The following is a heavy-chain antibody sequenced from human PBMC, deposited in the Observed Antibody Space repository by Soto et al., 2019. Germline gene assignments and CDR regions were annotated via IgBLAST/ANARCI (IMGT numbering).Heavy chain of an antibody. D-gene: IGHD6-6*01. CDR3: VKDQSSIAARPVGGDY. CDR1: GFTFSSYA. J-gene: IGHJ4*02. Sequence: GGSLRLSCSASGFTFSSYAMYWVRQAPGKGLEYVSAISSNGGSTYYADSVKGRFTISRDNSKNTLYLQMSSLRAEDTVVYYCVKDQSSIAARPVGGDYWGQGTLVTVSS. V-gene: IGHV3-64D*09. CDR2: ISSNGGST.